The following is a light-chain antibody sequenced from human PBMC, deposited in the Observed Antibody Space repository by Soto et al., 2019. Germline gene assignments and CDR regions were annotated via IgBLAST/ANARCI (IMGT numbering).Light chain of an antibody. CDR3: HQYGTSPRT. Sequence: DIVMTQTPLSLSVTPGQPATLSCRASQSVSNNYLAWYQQKPGQAPRLLIYGASSRATGVPDRFSGSGSGTDFNLTISRLEPEDFAVYYCHQYGTSPRTFGQGTKVDIK. J-gene: IGKJ1*01. V-gene: IGKV3-20*01. CDR1: QSVSNNY. CDR2: GAS.